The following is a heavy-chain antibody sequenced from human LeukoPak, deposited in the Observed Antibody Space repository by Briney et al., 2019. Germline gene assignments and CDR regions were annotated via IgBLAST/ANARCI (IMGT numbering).Heavy chain of an antibody. D-gene: IGHD1-26*01. V-gene: IGHV3-48*01. CDR1: GFTFSSYS. CDR2: ISSSSGTM. CDR3: ARDDVGYFDY. Sequence: GGPLRLSCAASGFTFSSYSLNWVRQAPGKGLEWVSYISSSSGTMYYADSVKGRFTISRDSAKNSLYLQMNSLRVEDTAVYYCARDDVGYFDYWGQGTLVTVSS. J-gene: IGHJ4*02.